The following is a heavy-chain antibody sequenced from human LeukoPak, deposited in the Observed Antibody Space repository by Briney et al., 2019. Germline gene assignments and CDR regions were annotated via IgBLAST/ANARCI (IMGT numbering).Heavy chain of an antibody. J-gene: IGHJ4*02. CDR2: INPSGGST. CDR1: GSTFTSYY. Sequence: ASVKVSCKASGSTFTSYYMHWVRHAPGQRLEWMGIINPSGGSTSYAQKFPGRVTMTRDTSTSTVYMELSSLRSEDTAVYYCARDPRGYSYGSDYWGQGTLVTVSS. CDR3: ARDPRGYSYGSDY. D-gene: IGHD5-18*01. V-gene: IGHV1-46*01.